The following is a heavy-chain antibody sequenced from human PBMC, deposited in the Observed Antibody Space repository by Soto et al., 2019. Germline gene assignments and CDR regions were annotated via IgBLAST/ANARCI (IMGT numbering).Heavy chain of an antibody. V-gene: IGHV4-61*01. D-gene: IGHD3-10*01. J-gene: IGHJ5*02. CDR2: FYYSGIT. Sequence: QVLLQESGPGLVKPSETLSLTCTVSGASVSSGSYYWSWVRQPPGKGPEWIGYFYYSGITNYNPSLKSRVTISVDTSKNQFSLKMSSVTAADTAVYYCAVSFLWFWESNNWLDPWGQGTLVTVSS. CDR3: AVSFLWFWESNNWLDP. CDR1: GASVSSGSYY.